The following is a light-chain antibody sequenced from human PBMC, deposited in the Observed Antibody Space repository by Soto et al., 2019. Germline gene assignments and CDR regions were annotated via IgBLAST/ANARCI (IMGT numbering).Light chain of an antibody. CDR2: DVS. CDR3: NSYTSSNTYV. CDR1: SGDVGGYNF. V-gene: IGLV2-14*03. J-gene: IGLJ1*01. Sequence: QSALTQPASVSGSPGQSITISCTGNSGDVGGYNFVSWYLQHPGKAPKLMIYDVSNRPSGVSNRFSGSKSANTASLTISGLQAEDEADYYCNSYTSSNTYVFGTGNKVTVL.